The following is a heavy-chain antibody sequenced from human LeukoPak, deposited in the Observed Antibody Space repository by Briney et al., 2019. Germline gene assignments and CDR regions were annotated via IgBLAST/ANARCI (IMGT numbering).Heavy chain of an antibody. J-gene: IGHJ5*02. CDR2: IRYEKNEK. CDR1: GFTFSNYW. CDR3: AKDLMRDRWFGES. Sequence: GGSLRLSCAASGFTFSNYWMTWVRQAPGKGLEWVAFIRYEKNEKYYADSVKGRFTISRDNSKNTLYLEMNSLRVDDTAVYYCAKDLMRDRWFGESWGQGTLVTVSS. V-gene: IGHV3-30*02. D-gene: IGHD3-10*01.